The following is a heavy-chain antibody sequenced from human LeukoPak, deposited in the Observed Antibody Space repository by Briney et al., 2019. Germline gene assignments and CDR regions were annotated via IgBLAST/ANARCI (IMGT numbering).Heavy chain of an antibody. CDR3: AREGGFYRPLDY. V-gene: IGHV4-4*02. J-gene: IGHJ4*02. CDR2: VQCDGRA. D-gene: IGHD3-3*01. Sequence: SDTLSLTCDVSGGSVTSTNWWTWVRQPPGKGLEWIGEVQCDGRANYNPSLKSRLIMSVDLPENHISLKLPSVTAADTAAYYCAREGGFYRPLDYSGQGTLATVSS. CDR1: GGSVTSTNW.